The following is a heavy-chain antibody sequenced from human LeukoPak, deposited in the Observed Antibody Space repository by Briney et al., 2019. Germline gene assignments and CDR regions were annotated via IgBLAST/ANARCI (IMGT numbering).Heavy chain of an antibody. V-gene: IGHV3-7*01. Sequence: GGSLRLSCTASGFTFSDYWMTWVRQAPGKGPEWVANIKQDGSQRYYVDSVRGRFTITRDNAKNSLFLQMNGLRAEDTAVYYCARRGGSSSRRSPIDYWGQGTLVTVSS. CDR2: IKQDGSQR. J-gene: IGHJ4*02. CDR1: GFTFSDYW. D-gene: IGHD6-6*01. CDR3: ARRGGSSSRRSPIDY.